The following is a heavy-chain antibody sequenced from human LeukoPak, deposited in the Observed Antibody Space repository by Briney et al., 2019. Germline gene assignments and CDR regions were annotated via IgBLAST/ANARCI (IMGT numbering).Heavy chain of an antibody. CDR1: GYTFTTYD. D-gene: IGHD3-10*01. Sequence: GASVKVSCKASGYTFTTYDINWVRQASGEGLEWMGWMNPNSGNTVYAQKFQGRVTMTRNTSISTAYTELSSLRSEDTAVYYCARGGSGSYSQYWGQGTLVTVSS. CDR2: MNPNSGNT. V-gene: IGHV1-8*01. J-gene: IGHJ4*02. CDR3: ARGGSGSYSQY.